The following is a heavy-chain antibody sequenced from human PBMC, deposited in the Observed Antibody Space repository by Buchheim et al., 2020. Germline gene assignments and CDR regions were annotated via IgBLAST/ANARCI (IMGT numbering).Heavy chain of an antibody. J-gene: IGHJ6*02. Sequence: EVQLVESGGGLVRPGGSLRLSCAASGFTFSSYEMNWVRQAPGKGLEWVPYISSSGSTIYYADSVKGRFTISRDNAKNSLYLQMNSLRAEDTAAYYCARDLVSSGYYYYYYGMDVWGQGTT. CDR1: GFTFSSYE. CDR3: ARDLVSSGYYYYYYGMDV. V-gene: IGHV3-48*03. D-gene: IGHD5/OR15-5a*01. CDR2: ISSSGSTI.